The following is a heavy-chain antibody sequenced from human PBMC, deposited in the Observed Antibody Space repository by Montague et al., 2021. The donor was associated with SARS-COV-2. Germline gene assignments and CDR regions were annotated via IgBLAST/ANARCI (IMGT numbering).Heavy chain of an antibody. CDR3: ASGGGWKRHFDY. CDR2: IYYTGST. J-gene: IGHJ4*02. CDR1: GGSINNYY. D-gene: IGHD4-23*01. V-gene: IGHV4-59*01. Sequence: SETLSLTCNVSGGSINNYYWSWIRQSPGRGLEWIGYIYYTGSTTRNPSLDSRVTISLDTSRDLVSLELRSLTAADTAVYYCASGGGWKRHFDYWGQGTLVAVSS.